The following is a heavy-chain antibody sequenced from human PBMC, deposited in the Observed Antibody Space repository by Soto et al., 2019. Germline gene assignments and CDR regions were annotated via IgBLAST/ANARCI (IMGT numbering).Heavy chain of an antibody. Sequence: PGGSLRLSCAASGFTFSSYSMDWVRQAPGKGLEWVSSISRSSSHIFYADSFKGRFTISRDDARNSLYLQMNSLRAEDTAVYYCARALLGRYDEYFHHWGQGTLVTVSS. J-gene: IGHJ1*01. D-gene: IGHD7-27*01. V-gene: IGHV3-21*01. CDR3: ARALLGRYDEYFHH. CDR2: ISRSSSHI. CDR1: GFTFSSYS.